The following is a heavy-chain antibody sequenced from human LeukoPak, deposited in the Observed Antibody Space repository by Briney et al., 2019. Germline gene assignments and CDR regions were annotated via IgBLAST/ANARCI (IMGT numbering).Heavy chain of an antibody. J-gene: IGHJ4*02. CDR2: ISTDGSST. V-gene: IGHV3-74*01. Sequence: AGGSLRLSCAASGFTFSSYWMHWVRQAPGKGLVWVSRISTDGSSTSYADSVKGRFTISRDNAKNTLYLQMNSLRAEDTAVYYCARGGLLWFGESHFDYWGQGTLVTVSS. CDR1: GFTFSSYW. CDR3: ARGGLLWFGESHFDY. D-gene: IGHD3-10*01.